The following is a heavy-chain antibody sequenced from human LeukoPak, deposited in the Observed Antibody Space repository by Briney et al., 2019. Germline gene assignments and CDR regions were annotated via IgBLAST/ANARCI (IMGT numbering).Heavy chain of an antibody. CDR3: ARDPTGGLLGGYFDY. V-gene: IGHV3-20*04. CDR2: FNWNGDST. J-gene: IGHJ4*02. CDR1: GFTFDDYG. Sequence: GGSLRLSCAASGFTFDDYGMSWVRQAPGKGLEWVSSFNWNGDSTGYADSVKGRFTISRDNAKNSLYLLMNSLRAKDTALYYCARDPTGGLLGGYFDYWGQGTLVTVSS. D-gene: IGHD7-27*01.